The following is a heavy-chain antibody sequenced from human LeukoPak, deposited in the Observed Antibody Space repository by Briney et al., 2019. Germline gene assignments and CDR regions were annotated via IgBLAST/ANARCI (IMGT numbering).Heavy chain of an antibody. V-gene: IGHV3-53*01. Sequence: GGSLRLSCAASGFTVSNNYMSWVRQAPGKGLEWVSIIYSGGSTYYADSVKGRFTISRDNSKNTLYLQMNSLRAEDTAVYYCARDRAVPGRGYYFDCWGQGTLVTVSS. D-gene: IGHD6-19*01. CDR1: GFTVSNNY. CDR2: IYSGGST. J-gene: IGHJ4*02. CDR3: ARDRAVPGRGYYFDC.